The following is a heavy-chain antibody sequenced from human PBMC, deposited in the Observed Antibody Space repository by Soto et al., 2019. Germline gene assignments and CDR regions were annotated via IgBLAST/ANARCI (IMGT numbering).Heavy chain of an antibody. CDR3: ARRQLRFLEWLDAFDI. CDR2: IYPGDSDT. J-gene: IGHJ3*02. D-gene: IGHD3-3*01. CDR1: GYSFTSYW. Sequence: GESLKISCKGSGYSFTSYWIGWVRQMPGKGLEWMGIIYPGDSDTRYSPSFQGQVTISADKSISTAYLQWSSLKASDTAMYYCARRQLRFLEWLDAFDIWGQGTMVTVSS. V-gene: IGHV5-51*01.